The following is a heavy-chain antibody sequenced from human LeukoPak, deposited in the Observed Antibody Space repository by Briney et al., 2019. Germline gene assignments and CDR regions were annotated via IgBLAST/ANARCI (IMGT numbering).Heavy chain of an antibody. CDR3: ARCGTAMVTPFDY. CDR2: IYTSGST. J-gene: IGHJ4*02. Sequence: SETLSLTCTVSGGSISSYYWSWIRQPPGKGLEWIGYIYTSGSTNYNPSLKSRVTISVDTSKNQFSLKLSSVTAADTAVYYCARCGTAMVTPFDYWGQGTLVTVSS. D-gene: IGHD5-18*01. V-gene: IGHV4-4*09. CDR1: GGSISSYY.